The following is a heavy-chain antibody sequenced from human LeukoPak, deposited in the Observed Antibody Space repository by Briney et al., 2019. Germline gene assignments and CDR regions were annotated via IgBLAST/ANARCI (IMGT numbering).Heavy chain of an antibody. J-gene: IGHJ4*02. CDR2: INHSGST. CDR1: GGSFSGYY. D-gene: IGHD3-22*01. CDR3: ARGPDYYDSSGSFDY. V-gene: IGHV4-34*01. Sequence: SETPSLTCAVYGGSFSGYYWSWIRQPPGKGLEWIGEINHSGSTNYNPSLKSRVTISVDTSKNQFSLKLSSVTAADTAVYYCARGPDYYDSSGSFDYWGQGTLVTVSS.